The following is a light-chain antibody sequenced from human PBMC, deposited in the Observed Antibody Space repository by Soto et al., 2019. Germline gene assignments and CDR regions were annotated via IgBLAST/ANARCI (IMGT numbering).Light chain of an antibody. CDR1: SSDVGGYNY. V-gene: IGLV2-14*01. CDR3: SSYTSDTTGV. CDR2: EVS. J-gene: IGLJ3*02. Sequence: QSALTQPASVSGSPGQSITISCTGTSSDVGGYNYVSWYQQHPGKAPKLMIYEVSNQPSGVSNRFSGSKSGNTASLTISGLQAEDEADYYCSSYTSDTTGVFGGGTKVTVL.